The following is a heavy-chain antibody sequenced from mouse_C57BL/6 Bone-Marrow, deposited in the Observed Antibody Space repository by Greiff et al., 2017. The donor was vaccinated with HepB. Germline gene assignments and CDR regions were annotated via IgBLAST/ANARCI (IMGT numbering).Heavy chain of an antibody. Sequence: DVQLVESGGGLVKPGGSLKLSCAASGFTFSDYGMHWVRQAPEKGLEWVAYISSGSSTIYYADTVKGRFTISRDNAKNTLFLQMTSLRSEDTAMYYCARNLGLRESEWDYWGQGTSVTVSS. V-gene: IGHV5-17*01. D-gene: IGHD1-1*01. CDR2: ISSGSSTI. CDR1: GFTFSDYG. CDR3: ARNLGLRESEWDY. J-gene: IGHJ4*01.